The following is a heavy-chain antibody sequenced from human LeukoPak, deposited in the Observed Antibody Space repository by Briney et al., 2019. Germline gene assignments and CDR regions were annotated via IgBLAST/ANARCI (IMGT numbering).Heavy chain of an antibody. Sequence: PGRSLRLSCAASGFTFSNYGMHWVRQAPGKGLEWVAVIWYDGSNKYYADSVKGRFTISRDNSKNTLYLQMNSLRAEDTAVYYCAKDILWFGELFVDYWGQGTLVTVSS. CDR2: IWYDGSNK. D-gene: IGHD3-10*01. CDR1: GFTFSNYG. CDR3: AKDILWFGELFVDY. V-gene: IGHV3-33*06. J-gene: IGHJ4*02.